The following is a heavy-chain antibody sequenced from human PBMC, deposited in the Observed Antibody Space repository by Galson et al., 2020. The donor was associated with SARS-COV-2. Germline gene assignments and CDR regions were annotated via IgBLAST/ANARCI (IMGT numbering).Heavy chain of an antibody. CDR2: VSGGGGGTT. V-gene: IGHV3-23*01. CDR1: GLTFVDFA. Sequence: GGSLRLSCAASGLTFVDFAMSWVRQAPGKGLEWVSGVSGGGGGTTHYADSVKGRFTISRDNSKNTVYLQMNSLRVEDTAIYYCAKDRWGPSGSGPLYRVPFDYWGQGTLVTVSS. CDR3: AKDRWGPSGSGPLYRVPFDY. D-gene: IGHD3-10*01. J-gene: IGHJ4*02.